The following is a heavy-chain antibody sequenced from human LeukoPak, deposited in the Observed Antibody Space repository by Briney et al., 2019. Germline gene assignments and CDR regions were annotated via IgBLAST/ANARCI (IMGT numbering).Heavy chain of an antibody. Sequence: GGSLRLSCVASGFTFSSNAMSWVRQAPGKGLEWVATISGIDSGAYYADSVKGRFTISRDNSKNTLYLHMNSLRAEDTAVYYCAKDGSTYYDRSGYYPFHYWGQRALVTVSS. V-gene: IGHV3-23*01. CDR1: GFTFSSNA. D-gene: IGHD3-22*01. CDR2: ISGIDSGA. CDR3: AKDGSTYYDRSGYYPFHY. J-gene: IGHJ4*02.